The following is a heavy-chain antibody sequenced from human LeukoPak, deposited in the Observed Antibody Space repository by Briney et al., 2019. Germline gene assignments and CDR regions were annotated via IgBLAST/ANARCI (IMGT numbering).Heavy chain of an antibody. CDR3: ARGGNGWYFDL. V-gene: IGHV4-34*01. Sequence: SETLSLTCAVQGASLRGSYWSWIRQPPGKGLQWIGQIDHSGSTHSIPSLKSRVTIPLDTSQSQVSLKVNSVTAADTAVYFCARGGNGWYFDLWGRGTLVTVSS. D-gene: IGHD1-14*01. CDR2: IDHSGST. CDR1: GASLRGSY. J-gene: IGHJ2*01.